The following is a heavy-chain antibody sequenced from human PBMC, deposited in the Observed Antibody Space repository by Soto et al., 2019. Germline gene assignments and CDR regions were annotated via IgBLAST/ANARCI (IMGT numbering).Heavy chain of an antibody. V-gene: IGHV1-69*01. CDR2: IIPIFGTA. CDR1: GGTFSSYA. Sequence: QVQLVQSGAEVKKPGSSVKVSCKASGGTFSSYAISWVRQAPGQGLEWMGGIIPIFGTANYAQKFQGRVTITADDSTSTAYMELSSLRSEDTAVYYCARGGIVVVVAAKYNWFDPWGQGTLVTVSS. J-gene: IGHJ5*02. D-gene: IGHD2-15*01. CDR3: ARGGIVVVVAAKYNWFDP.